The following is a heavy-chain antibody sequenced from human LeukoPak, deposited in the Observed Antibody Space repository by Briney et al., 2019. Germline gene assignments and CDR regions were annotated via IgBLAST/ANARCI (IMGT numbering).Heavy chain of an antibody. J-gene: IGHJ4*02. V-gene: IGHV3-23*01. D-gene: IGHD4-17*01. CDR2: ISGSGGNT. CDR1: GFTFSSYA. Sequence: GGSLRLSCAASGFTFSSYAMSWVRQAPGNGLESVSTISGSGGNTYYADSVKGRFTISRDNSKNTLYLQMNRLRAEATAVYYCAKESLRNTVTTRSEADYWGQGTLVTVSS. CDR3: AKESLRNTVTTRSEADY.